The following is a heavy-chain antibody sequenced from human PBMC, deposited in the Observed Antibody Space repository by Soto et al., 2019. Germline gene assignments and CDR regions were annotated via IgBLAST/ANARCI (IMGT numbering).Heavy chain of an antibody. D-gene: IGHD3-22*01. CDR1: GVPVSGDDLY. V-gene: IGHV4-31*02. CDR2: VYHTGTT. CDR3: ARALVTDYNSRDYHSYFAMEV. J-gene: IGHJ6*01. Sequence: SETLSLTCVVSGVPVSGDDLYWSWMGHLPGKGLEWIANVYHTGTTYYNPSLKSRVSMSVDTSQNQFSLILASVTAADTAVYYCARALVTDYNSRDYHSYFAMEVWGQGTSVTVSS.